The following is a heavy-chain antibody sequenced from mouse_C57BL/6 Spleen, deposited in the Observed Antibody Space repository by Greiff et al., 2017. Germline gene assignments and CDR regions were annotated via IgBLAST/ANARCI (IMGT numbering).Heavy chain of an antibody. D-gene: IGHD2-4*01. Sequence: EVQLQQSGAELVRPGASVKLSCTASGFNIKGDYMPWVKQRPDQGLEWIGWIDPESGDTESASKFQGQATIPADTSSNTAYLQLSSQASVDTAVYYCTTDYDRARDCWGQGSSVTVRS. CDR2: IDPESGDT. CDR3: TTDYDRARDC. J-gene: IGHJ4*01. CDR1: GFNIKGDY. V-gene: IGHV14-4*01.